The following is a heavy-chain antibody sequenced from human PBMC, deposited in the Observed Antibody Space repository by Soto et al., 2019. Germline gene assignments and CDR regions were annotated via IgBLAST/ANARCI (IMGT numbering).Heavy chain of an antibody. D-gene: IGHD6-19*01. J-gene: IGHJ6*02. CDR2: IVVGSGNT. Sequence: ASVKVSCKASGFTFTSSAVQWVRQARGQRLEWIGWIVVGSGNTNYAQKFQERVTITRNTSISTAYMELSSLRSEDTAVYYCARDYSSGYGMDVWGQGTTVTVSS. CDR3: ARDYSSGYGMDV. CDR1: GFTFTSSA. V-gene: IGHV1-58*01.